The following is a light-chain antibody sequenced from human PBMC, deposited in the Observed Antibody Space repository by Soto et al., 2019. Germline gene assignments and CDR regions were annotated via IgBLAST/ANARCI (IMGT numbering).Light chain of an antibody. CDR1: QSVSSNY. V-gene: IGKV3-20*01. Sequence: EIVLTQSPDTVSLSPGETATLSCRASQSVSSNYLAWYQQKPGQAPRLLIYGASSRATGIPDRFSGSGSGTDFTLTITRLEPEDVELFYCQQYDNSITFGQGTRLE. J-gene: IGKJ5*01. CDR3: QQYDNSIT. CDR2: GAS.